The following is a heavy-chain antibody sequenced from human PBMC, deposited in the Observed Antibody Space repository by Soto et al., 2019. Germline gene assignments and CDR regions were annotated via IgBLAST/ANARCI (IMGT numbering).Heavy chain of an antibody. CDR2: IYYSGSA. D-gene: IGHD2-21*02. J-gene: IGHJ4*02. Sequence: PSETLSLTCTIYGGSISGFYWGWIRQPPGKGLEWIGNIYYSGSANYDPSLRSRVTISLNTSKNQFSLNLNSVTDADTDIYYCARWTYCGGDCYWLDFWGQGTLVTVS. CDR3: ARWTYCGGDCYWLDF. CDR1: GGSISGFY. V-gene: IGHV4-59*01.